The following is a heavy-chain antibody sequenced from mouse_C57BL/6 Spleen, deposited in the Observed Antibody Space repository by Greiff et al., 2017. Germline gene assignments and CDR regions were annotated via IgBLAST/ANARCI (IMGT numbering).Heavy chain of an antibody. CDR1: GYTFTSYW. J-gene: IGHJ1*03. D-gene: IGHD1-1*01. CDR2: IHPNSGST. Sequence: QVQLQQPGAELVKPGASVKLSCKASGYTFTSYWMHWVKQRPGQGLEWIGMIHPNSGSTNYNEKFKSKATLTVDKSSSTAYMQLSSLTSEDSAVYYGARWGVVAPYGYFDDWGKGTTVTVSS. CDR3: ARWGVVAPYGYFDD. V-gene: IGHV1-64*01.